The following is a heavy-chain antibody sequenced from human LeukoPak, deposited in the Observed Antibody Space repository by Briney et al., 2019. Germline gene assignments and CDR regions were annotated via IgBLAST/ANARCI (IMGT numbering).Heavy chain of an antibody. Sequence: ASVKVSCKAYGYTFTSYGISWVRQAPGQGLEWMGWTSAYNGNTNYAQKLQGRVTMTTDTSTSTAYVELRSLRSDDTAVYYCARDRTPYYDFWSGRSNWFDPWGQGTLVTVSS. CDR1: GYTFTSYG. V-gene: IGHV1-18*01. J-gene: IGHJ5*02. CDR3: ARDRTPYYDFWSGRSNWFDP. D-gene: IGHD3-3*01. CDR2: TSAYNGNT.